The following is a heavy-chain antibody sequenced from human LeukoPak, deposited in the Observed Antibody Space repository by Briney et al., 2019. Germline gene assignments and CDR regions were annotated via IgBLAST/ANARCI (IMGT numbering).Heavy chain of an antibody. CDR2: ISASGGST. J-gene: IGHJ4*02. Sequence: GGSLRLSCAASGFTFSSYAMSWVRQAPGKGLEWVSAISASGGSTYYADSVKGRFTISRDNSKNTLYLKMNSLRAEDTAVYYCAKDQHYDFWSGYYTGDYWGQGTLVTVSS. D-gene: IGHD3-3*01. CDR3: AKDQHYDFWSGYYTGDY. CDR1: GFTFSSYA. V-gene: IGHV3-23*01.